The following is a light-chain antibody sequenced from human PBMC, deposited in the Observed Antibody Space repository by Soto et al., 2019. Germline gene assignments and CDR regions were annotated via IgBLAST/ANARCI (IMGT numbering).Light chain of an antibody. CDR2: GVN. V-gene: IGLV2-8*01. J-gene: IGLJ1*01. CDR3: CSYAGRTAV. Sequence: QSALTQPPSASGSPGQSVTISCTGTSSDVGAYIFVSWYQQHPGKAPKLMVYGVNRRPPGVPDRFFGSKSGNTASLTVSGLQAEDEADYYCCSYAGRTAVFGTGTKLTVL. CDR1: SSDVGAYIF.